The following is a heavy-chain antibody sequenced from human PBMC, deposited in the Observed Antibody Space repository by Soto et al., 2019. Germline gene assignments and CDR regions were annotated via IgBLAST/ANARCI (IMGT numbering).Heavy chain of an antibody. CDR2: VYYSGST. J-gene: IGHJ4*02. Sequence: SETLSLTCTVSGGSISSGGYYWGWVRQPPGKGLEWVGSVYYSGSTYYNPSLESRVTISVDKSKNQFSLKLMSLSAADTAVYYCGRLEGMATISYYFDYWGQGALVTVSS. CDR1: GGSISSGGYY. V-gene: IGHV4-39*01. CDR3: GRLEGMATISYYFDY. D-gene: IGHD2-8*01.